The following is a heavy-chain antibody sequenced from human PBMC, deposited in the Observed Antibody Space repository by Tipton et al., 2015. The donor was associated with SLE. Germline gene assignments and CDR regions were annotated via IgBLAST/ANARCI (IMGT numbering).Heavy chain of an antibody. V-gene: IGHV4-61*01. J-gene: IGHJ2*01. CDR1: GGSVSSGSYY. CDR3: ARDRRGSRAPTYWYFDL. Sequence: LSCTVSGGSVSSGSYYWSWIRQPPGKGLEWIGYIYYSGSTKYNPSLKSRVTISVDTSKNQFSLKLSSVTAADTAVYYCARDRRGSRAPTYWYFDLWGRGTLATVSS. CDR2: IYYSGST. D-gene: IGHD6-13*01.